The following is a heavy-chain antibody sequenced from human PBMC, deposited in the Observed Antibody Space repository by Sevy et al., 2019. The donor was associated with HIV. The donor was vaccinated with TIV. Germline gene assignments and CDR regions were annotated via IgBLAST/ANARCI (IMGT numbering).Heavy chain of an antibody. CDR1: GGSISSSSYY. D-gene: IGHD5-12*01. CDR3: ARIYVDIVATILDYYYYYMDV. J-gene: IGHJ6*03. V-gene: IGHV4-39*01. CDR2: IYYSGRT. Sequence: SETLSLTCTVSGGSISSSSYYWGWIRQPPGKGLEWIGSIYYSGRTYYNPSLKSRVTTSVDTSKNQFSLKLSSVTAADTAVNYCARIYVDIVATILDYYYYYMDVWGKGTTVTVSS.